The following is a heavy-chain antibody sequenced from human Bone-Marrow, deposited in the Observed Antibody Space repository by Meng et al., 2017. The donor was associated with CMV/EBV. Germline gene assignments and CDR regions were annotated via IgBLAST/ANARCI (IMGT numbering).Heavy chain of an antibody. Sequence: SLKISCAASGFTFSDYYMSWIRQAPGKGLEWVSYISSSGSTIYYADSVKGRFTISRDNAKNSLYLKMNSLRAEDTAVYYCARDGAATGLDDWGQGTLVTVSS. CDR3: ARDGAATGLDD. V-gene: IGHV3-11*01. CDR2: ISSSGSTI. CDR1: GFTFSDYY. D-gene: IGHD6-25*01. J-gene: IGHJ4*02.